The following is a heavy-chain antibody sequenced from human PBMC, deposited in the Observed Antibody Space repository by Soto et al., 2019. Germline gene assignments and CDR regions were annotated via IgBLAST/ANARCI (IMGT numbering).Heavy chain of an antibody. D-gene: IGHD3-10*01. Sequence: EVQLVESGGGLVQPGGSLRLTCAASGFTFSDHYMDWVRQAPGKGLEWVGRIRNRPNSYTTQYAASVKGRFAVLRDDAENLVYLQMNDLKTEDTAVYYCVRDSGRGFYFDCWGQGAQVTVSS. CDR3: VRDSGRGFYFDC. V-gene: IGHV3-72*01. J-gene: IGHJ4*02. CDR1: GFTFSDHY. CDR2: IRNRPNSYTT.